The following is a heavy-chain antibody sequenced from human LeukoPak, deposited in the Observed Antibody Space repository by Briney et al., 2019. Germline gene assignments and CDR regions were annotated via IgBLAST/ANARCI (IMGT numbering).Heavy chain of an antibody. D-gene: IGHD2-15*01. CDR2: ISYDGSNK. J-gene: IGHJ6*04. CDR3: VKGWRSYGMDV. Sequence: GGSLRLSCAASGFAFSSYGMHWVRQAPGKGLEWVAVISYDGSNKYYADSVKGRFTISRDNSKNTLYLQMNSLRAEDTAVYYCVKGWRSYGMDVWGKGTTVTVSS. V-gene: IGHV3-30*18. CDR1: GFAFSSYG.